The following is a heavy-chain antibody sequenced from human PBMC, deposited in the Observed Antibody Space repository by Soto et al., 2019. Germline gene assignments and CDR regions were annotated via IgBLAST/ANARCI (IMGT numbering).Heavy chain of an antibody. V-gene: IGHV1-69*13. CDR3: ATEEDIVLVPAAISYYYYGMDV. J-gene: IGHJ6*02. Sequence: SVKVSWKASGSTFSSNAISWGRQAPGQRLEWMGGIIPIFGTANYAQKFQGRVTITADESTSTAYMELSSLRSEDTAVYYCATEEDIVLVPAAISYYYYGMDVWGQGTTVTVSS. CDR1: GSTFSSNA. D-gene: IGHD2-2*01. CDR2: IIPIFGTA.